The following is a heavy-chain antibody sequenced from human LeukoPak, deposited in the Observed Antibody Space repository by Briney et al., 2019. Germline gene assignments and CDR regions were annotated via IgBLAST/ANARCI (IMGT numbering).Heavy chain of an antibody. CDR2: IFYSGST. CDR3: GRLIPPSITGGREL. CDR1: GGSISTSNYY. J-gene: IGHJ6*01. Sequence: SETLSLTCTVSGGSISTSNYYWGWIRRPPGKGLEWIGNIFYSGSTYYNPSLKSRVTISVDTSKNQFSLKLSSVTAADTAVYYLGRLIPPSITGGRELWGQGTP. D-gene: IGHD1-14*01. V-gene: IGHV4-39*01.